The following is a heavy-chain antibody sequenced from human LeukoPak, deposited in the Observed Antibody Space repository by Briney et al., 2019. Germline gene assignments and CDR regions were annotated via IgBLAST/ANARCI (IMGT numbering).Heavy chain of an antibody. CDR1: GGTFGSYA. CDR2: IIPIFGIA. V-gene: IGHV1-69*04. Sequence: SVKVSCKASGGTFGSYAISWVRQAPGQGLEWMGRIIPIFGIANYAQKFQGRVTITADKSTSTAYMELSSLRSEDTAVYYYARGGNSKVFDYWGQGTLVTVSS. CDR3: ARGGNSKVFDY. D-gene: IGHD4-23*01. J-gene: IGHJ4*02.